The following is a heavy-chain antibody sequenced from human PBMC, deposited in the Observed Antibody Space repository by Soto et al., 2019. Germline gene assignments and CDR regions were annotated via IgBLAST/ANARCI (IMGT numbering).Heavy chain of an antibody. V-gene: IGHV2-70*04. CDR2: IDWDDDK. CDR1: GFSLSTSGMR. D-gene: IGHD6-13*01. Sequence: GSGPTLVNPTQTLTLTYTFSGFSLSTSGMRVSWIRQPPGKALEWLARIDWDDDKFYSTPLKTRLTISKDTSKNPVVITLPNLDPVDTATYYCARTAGIGAADPTDYFGDRGQGTRGTVAS. CDR3: ARTAGIGAADPTDYFGD. J-gene: IGHJ4*02.